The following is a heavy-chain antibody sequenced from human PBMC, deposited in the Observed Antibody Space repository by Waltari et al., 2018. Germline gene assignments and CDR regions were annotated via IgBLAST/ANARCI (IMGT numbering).Heavy chain of an antibody. Sequence: QVQLQESGPGLVKPSETLSLTCTVSVGSISSYYWSWLRQPPGPGLAWIGYIYYSGSTNYNPSLKSRVTISVDTSKNQFSLKLSSVTAADTAVYYCARDSYYYDSSGRHYYYYYGMDVWGQGTTVTVSS. CDR1: VGSISSYY. D-gene: IGHD3-22*01. CDR3: ARDSYYYDSSGRHYYYYYGMDV. CDR2: IYYSGST. V-gene: IGHV4-59*01. J-gene: IGHJ6*02.